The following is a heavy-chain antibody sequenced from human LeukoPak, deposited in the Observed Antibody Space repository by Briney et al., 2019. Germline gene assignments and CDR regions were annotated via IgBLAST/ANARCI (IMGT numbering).Heavy chain of an antibody. CDR2: VDYSGTI. J-gene: IGHJ4*02. CDR3: ARGRLARIPYFDS. Sequence: SETLSLTCSVFGGSISSGSHFWSWIRQLPGKCLEWLGYVDYSGTIYYNSSLESRLTLSVDTSNNQFSLDLRSMTAADTAVYYCARGRLARIPYFDSWGRGALVAVSS. CDR1: GGSISSGSHF. V-gene: IGHV4-31*03. D-gene: IGHD6-19*01.